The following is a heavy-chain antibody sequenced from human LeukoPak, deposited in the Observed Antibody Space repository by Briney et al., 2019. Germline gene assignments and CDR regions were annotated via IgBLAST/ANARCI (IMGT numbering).Heavy chain of an antibody. Sequence: PGGSLRLSCAASGFTFSSYSMNWVRQAPGKGLEWVSAIGGSGSPIYYADSVKGRFTVSGDNSKNTLFLQMNSLRVEDTAVYYCARTSGRYFEYWGQGTLVTVSS. D-gene: IGHD5-12*01. J-gene: IGHJ4*02. CDR3: ARTSGRYFEY. CDR1: GFTFSSYS. V-gene: IGHV3-23*01. CDR2: IGGSGSPI.